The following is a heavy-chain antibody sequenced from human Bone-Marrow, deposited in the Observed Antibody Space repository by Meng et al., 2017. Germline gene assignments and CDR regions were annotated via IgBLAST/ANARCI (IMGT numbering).Heavy chain of an antibody. CDR2: IKQDGSEK. CDR3: AAWVYYDSSGGFDY. Sequence: GESLKISCAASGFTVSSNYMSWVRQAPGKGLEWVANIKQDGSEKYYVDSVKGRFTISRDNAKNSLYLQMNSLRAEDTAVYYCAAWVYYDSSGGFDYWGQGTLVTVSS. V-gene: IGHV3-7*01. J-gene: IGHJ4*02. D-gene: IGHD3-22*01. CDR1: GFTVSSNY.